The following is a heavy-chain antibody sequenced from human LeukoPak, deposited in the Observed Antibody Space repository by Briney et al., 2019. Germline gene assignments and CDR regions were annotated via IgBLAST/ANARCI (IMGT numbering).Heavy chain of an antibody. CDR2: IHHIGGT. D-gene: IGHD3-22*01. J-gene: IGHJ4*02. V-gene: IGHV4-59*08. CDR3: ARLNSYYDTSGMALNYFDY. CDR1: SASMTNYD. Sequence: SETLSLSCRVSSASMTNYDWSWIRQPPGRGLECLGYIHHIGGTNYNPSPKSRVTVSLDTYKNQFSLQLRSVTAADTAVYYCARLNSYYDTSGMALNYFDYWGQGGLVTVSS.